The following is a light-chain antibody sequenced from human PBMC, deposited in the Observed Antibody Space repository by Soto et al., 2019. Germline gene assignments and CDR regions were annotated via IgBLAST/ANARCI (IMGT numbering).Light chain of an antibody. CDR1: DNIDTW. V-gene: IGKV1-5*03. Sequence: DIQMTQSPSTVSASVGDRVAITCRASDNIDTWLAWYQQKSGEAPKLMLYKASKLENGDPSRFAGFGSGTEFTLSIASLQPDDSATYYFQHYNSYSRTFGQGTKVEIK. CDR3: QHYNSYSRT. CDR2: KAS. J-gene: IGKJ1*01.